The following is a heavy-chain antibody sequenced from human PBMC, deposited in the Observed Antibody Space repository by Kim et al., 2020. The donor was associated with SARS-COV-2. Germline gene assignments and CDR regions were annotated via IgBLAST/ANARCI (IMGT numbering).Heavy chain of an antibody. Sequence: GGSLRLSCAASGFTFSRYEMNWVRQAPGKGLEWVSYIDLRGSTIYYADSVKGRFTISRDNAKNSLYLQMNSLRAEDTAIYYCERDDYGGNSFVDGLDIWGKGTMVTVST. CDR2: IDLRGSTI. V-gene: IGHV3-48*03. CDR3: ERDDYGGNSFVDGLDI. J-gene: IGHJ3*02. D-gene: IGHD4-17*01. CDR1: GFTFSRYE.